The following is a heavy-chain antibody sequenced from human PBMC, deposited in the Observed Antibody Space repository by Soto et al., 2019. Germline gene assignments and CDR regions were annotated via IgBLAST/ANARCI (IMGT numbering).Heavy chain of an antibody. Sequence: QVQLQESGPGLLKPSQTLSLTCTISGGSIRSDGYYWSWIRQRPGKGLEWIGYMNYRGITYYNPSLKSRLTISEDTSKNHFSLNLNSVTAADTAVYYCARVGLSGGDAFDIWGQGTMVVVSS. CDR1: GGSIRSDGYY. J-gene: IGHJ3*02. V-gene: IGHV4-31*03. CDR2: MNYRGIT. D-gene: IGHD3-10*01. CDR3: ARVGLSGGDAFDI.